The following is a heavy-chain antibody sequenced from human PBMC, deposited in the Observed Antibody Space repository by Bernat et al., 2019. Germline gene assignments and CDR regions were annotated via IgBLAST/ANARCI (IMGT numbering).Heavy chain of an antibody. CDR1: GFTFCGYW. J-gene: IGHJ4*02. D-gene: IGHD6-19*01. Sequence: EVQLVESGGVLVQPGGSLRPSCSTSGFTFCGYWMSWVRQAPGKGVEWVGNIKPDGSDKYYVDSVKGRFTISRDNAKNSLYLQMNSLSAEDTAVYYCARDRYGPAGSGWPFFDYWGQGTLVTVSS. CDR2: IKPDGSDK. CDR3: ARDRYGPAGSGWPFFDY. V-gene: IGHV3-7*03.